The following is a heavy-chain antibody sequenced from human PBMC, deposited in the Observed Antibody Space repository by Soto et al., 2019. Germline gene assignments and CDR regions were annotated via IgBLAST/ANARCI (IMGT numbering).Heavy chain of an antibody. Sequence: GRALRFSCAASGFRVNNYWMFWVRQHPGKGLVWVSHINSDGSTRTYADSVKGRFTISRDNAKNSLNLQMNSLGAEDTALYYCVGGRRDGDNYWGQGTLVT. V-gene: IGHV3-74*01. J-gene: IGHJ1*01. CDR3: VGGRRDGDNY. CDR2: INSDGSTR. D-gene: IGHD3-16*01. CDR1: GFRVNNYW.